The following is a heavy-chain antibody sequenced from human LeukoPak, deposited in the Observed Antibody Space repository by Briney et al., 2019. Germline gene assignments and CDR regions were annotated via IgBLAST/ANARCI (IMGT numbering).Heavy chain of an antibody. CDR1: GGSISSGSYY. Sequence: PSQTLSLTCTVSGGSISSGSYYWSWIRQPAGKGLEWIGRIYTSGSTNYNPSLKSRVTISVDTSKNQFSLKLSSVTAADTPVYYCARERLLTGYSYFDYWGQGTLVTVSS. CDR3: ARERLLTGYSYFDY. D-gene: IGHD3-9*01. J-gene: IGHJ4*02. CDR2: IYTSGST. V-gene: IGHV4-61*02.